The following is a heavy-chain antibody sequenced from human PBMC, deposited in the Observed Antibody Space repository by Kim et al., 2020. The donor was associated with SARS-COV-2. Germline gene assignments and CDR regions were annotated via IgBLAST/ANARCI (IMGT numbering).Heavy chain of an antibody. Sequence: SETLSLTCAVYGGSLNRHFWTWIRKCPGKGLEWVGEINHNGIVKSNPSLPPLKSRTTIALDTNTNKFSLILYSATAADTAKYFCARISDASYYDGSVGDAFDLWGQGTMVTVSS. CDR3: ARISDASYYDGSVGDAFDL. V-gene: IGHV4-34*01. D-gene: IGHD3-22*01. J-gene: IGHJ3*01. CDR1: GGSLNRHF. CDR2: INHNGIV.